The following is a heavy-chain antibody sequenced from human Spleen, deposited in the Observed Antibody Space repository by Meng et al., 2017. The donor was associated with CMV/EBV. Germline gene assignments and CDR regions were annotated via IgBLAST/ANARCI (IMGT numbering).Heavy chain of an antibody. CDR3: ARGSYGVLGS. V-gene: IGHV1-18*01. CDR1: GYNFRIYG. D-gene: IGHD4-17*01. Sequence: VSCKASGYNFRIYGISWVRQAPGQGLEWMGWISGYTGKTNYAQKFQGRISMTTDTSTSTAYMEIRSLTSDDTAVYYCARGSYGVLGSWGQGTLVTVS. J-gene: IGHJ5*01. CDR2: ISGYTGKT.